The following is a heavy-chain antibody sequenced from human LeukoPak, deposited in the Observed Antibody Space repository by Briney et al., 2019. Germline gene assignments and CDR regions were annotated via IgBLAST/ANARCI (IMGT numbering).Heavy chain of an antibody. Sequence: SETLSLTCTVSGGSISSYYWSWIRQPPGKGLEWIGYIYYSGSINYNPSLKSRVTISVDTSKNQFSLNLSSVTAADTAVYYCAREGPGDRWDWYFDLWGRGTLVTVSS. V-gene: IGHV4-59*01. CDR3: AREGPGDRWDWYFDL. CDR2: IYYSGSI. J-gene: IGHJ2*01. D-gene: IGHD7-27*01. CDR1: GGSISSYY.